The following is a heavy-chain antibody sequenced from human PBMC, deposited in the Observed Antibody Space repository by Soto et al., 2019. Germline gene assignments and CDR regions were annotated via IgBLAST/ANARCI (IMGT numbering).Heavy chain of an antibody. CDR2: ISRSSTGI. D-gene: IGHD2-2*01. J-gene: IGHJ6*02. V-gene: IGHV3-48*02. Sequence: EVQLVESGGGLVQPGGSLRLSCAASGFTFSLYSMSWARQAPGKGLEWVSYISRSSTGIHYADSVKGRFTISRDDATNSMHLQMTSLRDGDTAVYYGARAVTRGLDGWGQGTTVSISS. CDR1: GFTFSLYS. CDR3: ARAVTRGLDG.